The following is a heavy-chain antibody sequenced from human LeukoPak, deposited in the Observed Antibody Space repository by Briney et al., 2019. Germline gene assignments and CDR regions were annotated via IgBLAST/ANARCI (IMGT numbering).Heavy chain of an antibody. CDR3: ARGTYSSSSFDY. J-gene: IGHJ4*02. V-gene: IGHV3-21*01. CDR2: ISSSSSYI. Sequence: GGSLRLSCAASGFTFSSYSMNWVRQAPGKVLEWVSSISSSSSYIYYADSVKGRFTISRDNAKNSLYLQMNSLRAEDTAVYYCARGTYSSSSFDYWGQGTLVTVSS. D-gene: IGHD6-6*01. CDR1: GFTFSSYS.